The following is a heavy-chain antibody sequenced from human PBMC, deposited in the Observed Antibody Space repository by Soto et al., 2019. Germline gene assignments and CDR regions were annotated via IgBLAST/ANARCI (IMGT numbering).Heavy chain of an antibody. CDR2: IYYSGST. J-gene: IGHJ4*02. V-gene: IGHV4-59*08. Sequence: SETLSLTCTVSGGSISSYYWSWIRQPPGKGLEWIGYIYYSGSTNYNPSLKSRVTISVDTSKNQFSLKLSSVTAADTAVYYCARRAPSLVLDYWGQGTLVTVSS. CDR3: ARRAPSLVLDY. D-gene: IGHD3-16*02. CDR1: GGSISSYY.